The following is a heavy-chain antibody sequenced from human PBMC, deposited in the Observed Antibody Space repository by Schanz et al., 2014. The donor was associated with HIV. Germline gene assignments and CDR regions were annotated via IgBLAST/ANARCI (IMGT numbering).Heavy chain of an antibody. CDR3: ARPITMIVLDAFDI. CDR2: ISYDGSNK. J-gene: IGHJ3*02. Sequence: QVQLVESGGGVVQPGRSLRLSCAASGFTFSGYGMHWVRQAPGKGLEWVAVISYDGSNKYYADSVKGRFTISRDNSKNTLYLQMNRLRADDTAVYFCARPITMIVLDAFDIWGQGTMVTVSS. D-gene: IGHD3-22*01. V-gene: IGHV3-30*03. CDR1: GFTFSGYG.